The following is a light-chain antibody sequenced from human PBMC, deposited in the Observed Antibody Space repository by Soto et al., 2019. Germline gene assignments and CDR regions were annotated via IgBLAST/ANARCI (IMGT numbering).Light chain of an antibody. J-gene: IGLJ1*01. V-gene: IGLV1-51*01. CDR1: SSNIGGNS. Sequence: QSVMSQPPSVSAAPGQRVTISCSGSSSNIGGNSVSWYQQLPGTAPKLLIYDDDQRPSGIPDRFSGSKSGTSATLGITGFQTGGGADYYWGSWDSSLGAYVFGTGTKLTVL. CDR2: DDD. CDR3: GSWDSSLGAYV.